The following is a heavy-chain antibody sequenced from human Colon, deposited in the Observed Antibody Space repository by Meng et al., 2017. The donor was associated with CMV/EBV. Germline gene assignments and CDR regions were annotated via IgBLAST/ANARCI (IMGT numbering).Heavy chain of an antibody. CDR1: GFTFSSYS. CDR3: ARERRGRWELWRWFDP. J-gene: IGHJ5*02. D-gene: IGHD1-26*01. Sequence: GGSLRLSCAASGFTFSSYSMNWVRQAPGKGLEWVSSISSSSSYIYYADSVKGRFTISRDNAKNSLYLQMNSLRAEDTAVYYCARERRGRWELWRWFDPWGQGTLVTVSS. CDR2: ISSSSSYI. V-gene: IGHV3-21*01.